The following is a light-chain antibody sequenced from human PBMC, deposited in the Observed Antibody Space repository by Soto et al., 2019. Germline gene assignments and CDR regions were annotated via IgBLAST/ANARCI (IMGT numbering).Light chain of an antibody. CDR2: VAS. CDR3: QHSYTTPRT. Sequence: DFQMSLSTFCQRTVEGHSVTLTGRARRGISRFLDWYQQKPGKAPKLLIYVASSLPGGVPSRFSGSGSGTDFTLTISSLHPEDFAMYYCQHSYTTPRTFGQGTKVDIK. J-gene: IGKJ1*01. CDR1: RGISRF. V-gene: IGKV1-39*01.